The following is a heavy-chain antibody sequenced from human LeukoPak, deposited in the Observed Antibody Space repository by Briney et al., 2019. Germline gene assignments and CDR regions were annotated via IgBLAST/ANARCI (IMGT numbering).Heavy chain of an antibody. V-gene: IGHV4-34*01. J-gene: IGHJ4*02. CDR2: INHSGST. CDR3: ARVAAPYGDYFDY. CDR1: GGSISSYY. D-gene: IGHD4-17*01. Sequence: PSETLSLTCTVSGGSISSYYWSWIRQPPGKGLEWIGEINHSGSTNYNPSLKSRVTTSVDTSKNQFSLKLSSVTAADTAVYYCARVAAPYGDYFDYWGQGTLVTVSS.